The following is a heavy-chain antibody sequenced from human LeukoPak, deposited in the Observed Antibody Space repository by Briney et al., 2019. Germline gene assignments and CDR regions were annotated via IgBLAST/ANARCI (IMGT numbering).Heavy chain of an antibody. CDR3: AMSSLYGSGSYRIDAFDI. D-gene: IGHD3-10*01. J-gene: IGHJ3*02. V-gene: IGHV4-59*01. CDR1: GGSISSYY. Sequence: SSETLSLTCTVSGGSISSYYWSWIRQPPGKGLEWIGYIYYSGSTNYNPSLKSRVTISVDTSKNQFSLKLSSVTAADTAVYYCAMSSLYGSGSYRIDAFDIWGQGTMVTVSS. CDR2: IYYSGST.